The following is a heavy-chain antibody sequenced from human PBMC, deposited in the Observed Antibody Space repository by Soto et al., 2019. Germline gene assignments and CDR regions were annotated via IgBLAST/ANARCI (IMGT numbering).Heavy chain of an antibody. Sequence: SETLSLTCTVSGGSIRSYYWSWIRQPPGKGLEWIGYIYYSGSTNYNPSLKSRVTISVDTSKNQFSLKLSSVTAADTAVYYCARVTDSSSSYRDFYFDYWGQGTLVTVS. CDR3: ARVTDSSSSYRDFYFDY. CDR2: IYYSGST. CDR1: GGSIRSYY. V-gene: IGHV4-59*01. D-gene: IGHD6-13*01. J-gene: IGHJ4*02.